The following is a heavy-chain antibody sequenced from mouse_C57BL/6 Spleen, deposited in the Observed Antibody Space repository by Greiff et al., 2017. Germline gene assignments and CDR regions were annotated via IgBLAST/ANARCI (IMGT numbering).Heavy chain of an antibody. D-gene: IGHD1-1*01. V-gene: IGHV7-3*01. Sequence: EVKLQESGGGLVQPGGSLSLSCAASGFTFTDYYMSWVRQPPGKALEWLGFIRNKANGYTTEYSASVKGRFTISRDNSQSILYLQMNALRAEDSATYYCARYEGSYYGSSFYAMDYWGQGTSVTVSS. CDR3: ARYEGSYYGSSFYAMDY. CDR2: IRNKANGYTT. CDR1: GFTFTDYY. J-gene: IGHJ4*01.